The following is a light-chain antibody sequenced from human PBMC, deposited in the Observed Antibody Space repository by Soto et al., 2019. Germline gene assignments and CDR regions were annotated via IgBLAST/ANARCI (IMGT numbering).Light chain of an antibody. CDR3: QQYGSSPRYT. CDR2: GAS. V-gene: IGKV3-20*01. Sequence: EIVLTQSPGTLSLSPGEIATLSCRASQSVSSSYLAWYQQKPGQAPRLLIYGASSRATGIPDRFSGSGSGTDFTLTISRLEPEDFAEYYCQQYGSSPRYTFGQGPKLEIK. CDR1: QSVSSSY. J-gene: IGKJ2*01.